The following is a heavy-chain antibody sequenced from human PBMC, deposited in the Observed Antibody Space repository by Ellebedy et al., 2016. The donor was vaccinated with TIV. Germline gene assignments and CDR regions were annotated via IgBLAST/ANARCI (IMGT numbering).Heavy chain of an antibody. CDR2: INPNSGGT. Sequence: ASVKVSCKASGYTFTGYYMHWVRQAPGQGLEWMGWINPNSGGTNYAQKFQGRVTMTRDTSISTAYMELSRLRSDDTAVYYCARDLGAPDRDFDYWGQGTLVTVSS. CDR1: GYTFTGYY. V-gene: IGHV1-2*02. D-gene: IGHD7-27*01. J-gene: IGHJ4*02. CDR3: ARDLGAPDRDFDY.